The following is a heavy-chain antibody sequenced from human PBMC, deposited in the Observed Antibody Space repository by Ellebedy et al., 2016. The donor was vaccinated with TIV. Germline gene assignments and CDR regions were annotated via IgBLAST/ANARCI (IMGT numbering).Heavy chain of an antibody. CDR3: VKERDGGWDY. J-gene: IGHJ4*02. CDR2: IQNDGIST. D-gene: IGHD6-19*01. Sequence: GESLKISCAASGFTFSSYWMHWVRQAPGKGLVWVSRIQNDGISTYYADSVKGRFTISRDNSKNMLYLQMNSLRAEDTALSYCVKERDGGWDYWGQGTLVTVSS. V-gene: IGHV3-74*01. CDR1: GFTFSSYW.